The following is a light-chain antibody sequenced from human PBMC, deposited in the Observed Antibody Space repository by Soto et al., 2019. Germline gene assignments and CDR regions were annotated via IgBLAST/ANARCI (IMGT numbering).Light chain of an antibody. CDR3: AAWDDRLNGYV. CDR2: SDH. Sequence: QSVLTQPPSASGTPGQRVTIFCSGSSSNIGKNAINWYQQFPGTAPKLLIYSDHLRPSGIPDRFSGSKSGTSGSLAITGLQSEDEADYYCAAWDDRLNGYVFGPGTKLTVL. V-gene: IGLV1-44*01. CDR1: SSNIGKNA. J-gene: IGLJ1*01.